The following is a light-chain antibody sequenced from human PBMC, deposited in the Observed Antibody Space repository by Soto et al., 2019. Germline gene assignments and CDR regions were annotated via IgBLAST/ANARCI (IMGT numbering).Light chain of an antibody. J-gene: IGKJ1*01. CDR1: QSVSRGH. Sequence: EIVMTQSPATLSLSPGERATLSCRASQSVSRGHLAWYQQKPGQAPRLLIYGASARATGIPDRFSGCGSGTDFTLTISSLEPEDFAVDYCQQDNSLPWTFGQGTKVDIK. V-gene: IGKV3D-7*01. CDR2: GAS. CDR3: QQDNSLPWT.